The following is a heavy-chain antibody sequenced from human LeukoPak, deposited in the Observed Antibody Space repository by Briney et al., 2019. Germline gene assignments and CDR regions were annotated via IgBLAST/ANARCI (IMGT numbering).Heavy chain of an antibody. CDR2: INAGNGNT. CDR1: GYTFTSYA. D-gene: IGHD2-2*01. CDR3: ARVDQLLSGGGIFDY. V-gene: IGHV1-3*03. J-gene: IGHJ4*02. Sequence: ASVKVSCKASGYTFTSYAMHWVRQAPGQRLEWMGWINAGNGNTKYSQEFQGRVTITRDTSASTVYMELGSLRSEDTAVYYCARVDQLLSGGGIFDYWGQGTLVTVSS.